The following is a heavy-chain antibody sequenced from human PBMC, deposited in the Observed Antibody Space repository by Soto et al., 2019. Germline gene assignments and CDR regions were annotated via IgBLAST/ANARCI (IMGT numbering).Heavy chain of an antibody. J-gene: IGHJ3*02. V-gene: IGHV4-34*01. CDR2: INHSGST. Sequence: SETLSLTCAVYGGSFSGYYWSWIRQPPGKGLEWIGEINHSGSTNYNPSLKSRVTISVDTSKNQFSLKLSSVTAADTAVYYCARDSAARDAFDIWGQGTMVTVSS. D-gene: IGHD6-6*01. CDR3: ARDSAARDAFDI. CDR1: GGSFSGYY.